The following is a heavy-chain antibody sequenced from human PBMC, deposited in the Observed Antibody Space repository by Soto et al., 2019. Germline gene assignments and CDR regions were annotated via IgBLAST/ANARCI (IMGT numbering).Heavy chain of an antibody. J-gene: IGHJ4*02. V-gene: IGHV3-23*01. CDR1: GFTFSIYA. CDR2: ISGSGGST. CDR3: AKAPPAAYDSSGYYHDY. Sequence: PGGSLRLSCAASGFTFSIYAMSWVRQAPGKGLEWVSAISGSGGSTYYADSVKGRFTISRDNSKNTLYLQMNSLRAEDTAVYYCAKAPPAAYDSSGYYHDYWGQETLVTVSS. D-gene: IGHD3-22*01.